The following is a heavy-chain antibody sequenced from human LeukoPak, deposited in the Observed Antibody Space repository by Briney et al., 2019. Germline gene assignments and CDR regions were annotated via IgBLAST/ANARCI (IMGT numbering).Heavy chain of an antibody. CDR1: GYTLTELS. D-gene: IGHD4-23*01. V-gene: IGHV1-24*01. CDR3: ATGTTVVTNFDY. Sequence: ASVKVSCKVSGYTLTELSMHWVRQAPGKGLEWMGGFDPEDGETIYAQKFQGRVTMAEDTSTDTAYMELSSLRSEDTAVYYCATGTTVVTNFDYWGQGTLVTVSS. CDR2: FDPEDGET. J-gene: IGHJ4*02.